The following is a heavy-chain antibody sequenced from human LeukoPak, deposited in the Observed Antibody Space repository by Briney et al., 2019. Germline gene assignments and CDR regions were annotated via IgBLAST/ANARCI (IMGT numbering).Heavy chain of an antibody. V-gene: IGHV3-23*01. CDR2: ISGGGSAT. J-gene: IGHJ6*02. CDR3: AGGAGVYYYGMDV. Sequence: GGSLRLSCAASGFTFSNYGLSWVRQAPGKGLEWVSAISGGGSATYYADSVKGRFTISRDNSKNTLFLQMNTLRADDTAVYYCAGGAGVYYYGMDVWGQGTSDTVSS. CDR1: GFTFSNYG.